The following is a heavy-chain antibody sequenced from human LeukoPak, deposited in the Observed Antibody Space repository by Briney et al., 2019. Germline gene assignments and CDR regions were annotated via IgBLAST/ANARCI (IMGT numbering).Heavy chain of an antibody. CDR1: GFTFSRYS. CDR3: ARVGSTWYEDY. D-gene: IGHD6-13*01. Sequence: GGSLRLSCAASGFTFSRYSMNWVRQAPGKGLEWVSSISTSGSYINYADSVKGRFIMSRDNVKNSLYLQMNSLRAEDTAVYYCARVGSTWYEDYWGQGTLVTVSS. CDR2: ISTSGSYI. V-gene: IGHV3-21*01. J-gene: IGHJ4*02.